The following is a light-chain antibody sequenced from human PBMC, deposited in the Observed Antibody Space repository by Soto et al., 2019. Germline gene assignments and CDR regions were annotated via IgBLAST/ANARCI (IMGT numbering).Light chain of an antibody. V-gene: IGLV2-8*01. CDR1: SSDVGGYNY. J-gene: IGLJ1*01. CDR3: SSYAGSNVYV. CDR2: EVT. Sequence: QSALTQPPSASGSPGQSVAISCTGTSSDVGGYNYVSWYQQHPGKAPKVLIYEVTKRPSGVPDRFSGSKSGNTASLTVSGLQAEDEADYYCSSYAGSNVYVFGTVTKLTVL.